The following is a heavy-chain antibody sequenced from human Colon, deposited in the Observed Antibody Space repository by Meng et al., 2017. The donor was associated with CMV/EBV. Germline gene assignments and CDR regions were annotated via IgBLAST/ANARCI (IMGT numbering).Heavy chain of an antibody. D-gene: IGHD2-21*01. Sequence: GESLKISCKGSRYSFTSYWIGWVRQMPGKGLEWMGIIYPGDSDTRYSPSFQGQVTISADKSISTAYLQWSSLKASDTAMYYCARQAISADYYYGMDVWGQGTTVTVSS. CDR2: IYPGDSDT. CDR1: RYSFTSYW. CDR3: ARQAISADYYYGMDV. J-gene: IGHJ6*02. V-gene: IGHV5-51*01.